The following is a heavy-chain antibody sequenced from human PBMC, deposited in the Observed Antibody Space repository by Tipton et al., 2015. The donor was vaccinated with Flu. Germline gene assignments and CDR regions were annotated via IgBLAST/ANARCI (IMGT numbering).Heavy chain of an antibody. V-gene: IGHV1-46*01. J-gene: IGHJ3*02. CDR1: GYTFTSYY. D-gene: IGHD6-13*01. CDR2: INPSGGST. CDR3: ARAKQPRWSAFDI. Sequence: QVQLVQSGAEVKKPGASVKVSCKASGYTFTSYYMHWVRQAPGQGLEWMGIINPSGGSTSYAQKFQGRVTMTRDTSTSTVYMELSSLSSVTAADTAVYYCARAKQPRWSAFDIWGQGTMVTVSS.